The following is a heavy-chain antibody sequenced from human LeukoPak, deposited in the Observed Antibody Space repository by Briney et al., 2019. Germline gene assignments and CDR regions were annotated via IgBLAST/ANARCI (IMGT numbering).Heavy chain of an antibody. CDR1: GGSISSYY. D-gene: IGHD6-19*01. Sequence: SETLSLTCTVSGGSISSYYWSWIRQPAGKGLEWIGRIHTSGSTNYNPSLKSRVTISVDTSKNQFSLKLSSVTAADTAVYYCAREGDYSSGRGIDYWGQGTLVTVSS. V-gene: IGHV4-4*07. CDR2: IHTSGST. CDR3: AREGDYSSGRGIDY. J-gene: IGHJ4*02.